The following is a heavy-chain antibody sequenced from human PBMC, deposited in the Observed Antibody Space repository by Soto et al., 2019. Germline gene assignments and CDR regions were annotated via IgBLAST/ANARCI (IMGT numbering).Heavy chain of an antibody. Sequence: EVQLVESGGGLVQPGGSLRLSCAASGFTFSDYWIHWVRQAPGKGLVWVSRIKTDGSSTDYADSVKGRFTISRDNAKNTLYLQMNSPSAEDTAVYYCAKREGNTYGLFHWGQGTLVTVSS. V-gene: IGHV3-74*01. CDR2: IKTDGSST. CDR3: AKREGNTYGLFH. J-gene: IGHJ4*02. D-gene: IGHD5-18*01. CDR1: GFTFSDYW.